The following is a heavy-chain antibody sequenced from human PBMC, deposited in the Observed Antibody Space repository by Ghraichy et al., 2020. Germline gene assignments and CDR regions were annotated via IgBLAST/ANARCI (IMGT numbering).Heavy chain of an antibody. Sequence: SETLSLTCTVSGGSISSYYWRWIRQPPGKGLEWIGYIHTSGSTNYNPSLKSRVTISVDTSKNQFSLKLSSVTAADTAVYYCARTVNEGQLLVFDPWGQGTLVTVSS. CDR3: ARTVNEGQLLVFDP. CDR1: GGSISSYY. CDR2: IHTSGST. D-gene: IGHD6-19*01. J-gene: IGHJ5*02. V-gene: IGHV4-4*09.